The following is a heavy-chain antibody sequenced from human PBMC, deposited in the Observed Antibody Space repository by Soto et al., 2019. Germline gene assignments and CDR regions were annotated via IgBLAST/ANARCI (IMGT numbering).Heavy chain of an antibody. CDR1: RGSISGYY. CDR2: IYYSGST. J-gene: IGHJ5*02. Sequence: PSETLSLTCTVSRGSISGYYWSWIRQPPGKGLEWIGYIYYSGSTNYNPSLKSRVTISVDTSKNQFSLKLSSVSAADTAVYYCARVYYDYVGGSHHPFKWLDTWGRGTLVTVSS. V-gene: IGHV4-59*13. D-gene: IGHD3-16*02. CDR3: ARVYYDYVGGSHHPFKWLDT.